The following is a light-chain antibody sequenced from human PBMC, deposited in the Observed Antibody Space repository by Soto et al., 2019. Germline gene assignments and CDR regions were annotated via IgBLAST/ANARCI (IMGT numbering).Light chain of an antibody. J-gene: IGKJ1*01. V-gene: IGKV3-20*01. Sequence: EIVLTQSPGTLSVSPGERATLSCRASQSVSSNLAWYQQKPGQAPRLLIYGASSRATGIPDRFSGSGSGTDFTLTISRLEPEDFAVYYCQQYGSSPSTFGQGTKVDIK. CDR3: QQYGSSPST. CDR1: QSVSSN. CDR2: GAS.